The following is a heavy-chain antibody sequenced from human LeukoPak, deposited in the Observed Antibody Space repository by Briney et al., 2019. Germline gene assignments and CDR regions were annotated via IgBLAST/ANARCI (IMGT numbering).Heavy chain of an antibody. V-gene: IGHV3-66*02. Sequence: PGGSLRLSCAASGFTVSSNYMSWVRQAPGKGLEWVSVIYSGGSTYYADSVKGRFTISRDNSKNTLYLQMNSLRAEDTAVYYCARSPSASGSYVKYYFDYWGQGTLVTVSS. J-gene: IGHJ4*02. CDR2: IYSGGST. CDR3: ARSPSASGSYVKYYFDY. D-gene: IGHD1-26*01. CDR1: GFTVSSNY.